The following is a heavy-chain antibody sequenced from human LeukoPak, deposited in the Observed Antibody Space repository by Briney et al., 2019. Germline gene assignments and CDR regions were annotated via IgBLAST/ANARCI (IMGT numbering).Heavy chain of an antibody. CDR2: INHSGST. J-gene: IGHJ6*02. CDR3: ARAYYDSSGYSFYYYYGMDV. Sequence: SQTLSLTCAVSGGSISSGGYYWSWIRQPPGKGLEWIGEINHSGSTNYNPSLKSRVTISVDTSKNQFSLKLSSVTAADTAVYYCARAYYDSSGYSFYYYYGMDVWGQGTTVTVSS. V-gene: IGHV4-30-2*01. D-gene: IGHD3-22*01. CDR1: GGSISSGGYY.